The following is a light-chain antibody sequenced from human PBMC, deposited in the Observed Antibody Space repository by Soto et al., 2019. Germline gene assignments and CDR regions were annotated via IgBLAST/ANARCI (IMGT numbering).Light chain of an antibody. CDR2: SAF. Sequence: DVQMTKSPAPLSASIGDRVTITCRASQNIGSFLNWYQQKPGEAPRLLVYSAFRIQSGVPSRFNASGSGTDCTLSISSLQPEDFSTYYCQQGSTTPITLGLGTRLEIK. CDR1: QNIGSF. CDR3: QQGSTTPIT. V-gene: IGKV1-39*01. J-gene: IGKJ5*01.